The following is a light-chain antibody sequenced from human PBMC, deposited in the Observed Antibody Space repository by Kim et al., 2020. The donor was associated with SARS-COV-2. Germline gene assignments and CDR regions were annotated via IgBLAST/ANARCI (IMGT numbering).Light chain of an antibody. CDR3: NSRVSNDNAV. J-gene: IGLJ2*01. CDR1: SLRSYY. V-gene: IGLV3-19*01. Sequence: SSELTQDSAVSVALGQTVRITCQGDSLRSYYATWYQQKPGQAPILVIYGKNNRPSGIPDRFSGSSSGNTASLTIPGTQAGDEADYYCNSRVSNDNAVFGG. CDR2: GKN.